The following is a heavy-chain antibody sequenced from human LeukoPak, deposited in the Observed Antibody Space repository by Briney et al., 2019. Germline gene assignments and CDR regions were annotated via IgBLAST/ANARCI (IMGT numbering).Heavy chain of an antibody. D-gene: IGHD2-2*01. J-gene: IGHJ5*02. CDR3: ARRVPAAMEEVAYWFDP. V-gene: IGHV1-69*13. Sequence: GASVKVSCKASGGTFSSYAISWVRQAPGQGLEWMGGIIPIFGTANYAQKFQGRVTITADESTSTAYMELSSLRSEDTAVYYCARRVPAAMEEVAYWFDPWGQGTLVTVSS. CDR1: GGTFSSYA. CDR2: IIPIFGTA.